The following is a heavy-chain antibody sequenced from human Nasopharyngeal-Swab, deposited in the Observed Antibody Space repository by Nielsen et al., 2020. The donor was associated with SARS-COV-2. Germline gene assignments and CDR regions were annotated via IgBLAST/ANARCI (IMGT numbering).Heavy chain of an antibody. CDR3: ARETGYFDL. V-gene: IGHV3-33*01. Sequence: GESLKTSCAASGFTFSSYGMHWVRQAPGKGLEWVAVIWYDGSNKYYADSVKGRFTISRDNSKNTLYLQMNSLRAEDTAVYYCARETGYFDLWGRGTLVTVSS. J-gene: IGHJ2*01. CDR1: GFTFSSYG. CDR2: IWYDGSNK.